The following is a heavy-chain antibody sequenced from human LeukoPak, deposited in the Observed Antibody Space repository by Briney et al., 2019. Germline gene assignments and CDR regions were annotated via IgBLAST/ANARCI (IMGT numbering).Heavy chain of an antibody. V-gene: IGHV1-69*13. Sequence: SVKVSCKASGGTLSSYAISWVRQAPGQGLEWMGGIIPIFGTANYAQKFQGRVTITADESTSTAYMELSSLRSEDTAVYYCARGIAAAGRFDYWGQGTLVTVSS. CDR3: ARGIAAAGRFDY. D-gene: IGHD6-13*01. J-gene: IGHJ4*02. CDR2: IIPIFGTA. CDR1: GGTLSSYA.